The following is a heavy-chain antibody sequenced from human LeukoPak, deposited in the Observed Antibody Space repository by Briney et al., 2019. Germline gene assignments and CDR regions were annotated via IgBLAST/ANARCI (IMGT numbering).Heavy chain of an antibody. D-gene: IGHD1-1*01. CDR2: MSHSGST. Sequence: SETLSLTCIVTGDXISSGDYYWSWIRQPPGKGLEWIGYMSHSGSTYYNPSLKSRVIMSVDTSKNQFSLNLSSVTAADTAVYYCARARGRCFDFWGQGTLVTVSS. V-gene: IGHV4-30-4*01. J-gene: IGHJ4*02. CDR1: GDXISSGDYY. CDR3: ARARGRCFDF.